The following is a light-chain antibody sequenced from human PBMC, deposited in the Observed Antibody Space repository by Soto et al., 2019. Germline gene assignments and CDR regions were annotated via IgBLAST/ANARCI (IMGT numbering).Light chain of an antibody. CDR2: DAV. V-gene: IGKV3-20*01. CDR3: QQNGRSPT. J-gene: IGKJ3*01. CDR1: RPVVRQY. Sequence: EIVLSQSPDALSLSPGERVSLSCRASRPVVRQYIAWYHQQSGQAPRLLLHDAVTRATGIPDRLSGSGSGSGTDFTIFISRLEHEDCGVYYCQQNGRSPTFGRGTKVEVK.